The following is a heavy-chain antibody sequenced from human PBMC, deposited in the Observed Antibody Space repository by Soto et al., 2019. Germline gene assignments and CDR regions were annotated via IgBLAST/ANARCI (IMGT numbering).Heavy chain of an antibody. CDR1: GFTFSSYG. CDR3: ARTESSGYCFDN. J-gene: IGHJ4*02. D-gene: IGHD3-22*01. V-gene: IGHV3-33*01. Sequence: QVQLVESGGGVVQPGRSLRLSCAASGFTFSSYGMHWVRQAPGKGLEWVAVIWYDGSNKYYGDSVKGRFTISRDNSKNTMYIQMNSLRAEDTAVYYCARTESSGYCFDNWGQGTLVTVSS. CDR2: IWYDGSNK.